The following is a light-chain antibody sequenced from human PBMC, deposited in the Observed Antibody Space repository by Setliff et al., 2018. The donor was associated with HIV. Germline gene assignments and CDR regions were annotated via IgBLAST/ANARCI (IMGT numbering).Light chain of an antibody. CDR3: CSYTSRYTWI. CDR1: SSDVGGYNY. J-gene: IGLJ2*01. CDR2: DVS. Sequence: QSALTQPRSVSGSPGQSVTISCTGTSSDVGGYNYVSWYQQHPGKAPKLMIYDVSKRPSGVPDRFSGSKSGNTASLTISGLQAEDEADYYCCSYTSRYTWIFGGGTKVTVL. V-gene: IGLV2-11*01.